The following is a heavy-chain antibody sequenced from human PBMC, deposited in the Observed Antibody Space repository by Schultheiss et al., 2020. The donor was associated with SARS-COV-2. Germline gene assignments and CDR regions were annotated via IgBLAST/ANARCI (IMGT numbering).Heavy chain of an antibody. CDR2: IYYSGST. V-gene: IGHV4-59*12. Sequence: SETLSLTCAVYGGSFSGYYWSWIRQPPGKGLEWIGYIYYSGSTNYNPSLKSRVTISVDTSKNQFSLKLSSVTAADTAVYYCARDRDGLRYYFDYWGQGTLVTVSS. CDR1: GGSFSGYY. J-gene: IGHJ4*02. D-gene: IGHD3-10*01. CDR3: ARDRDGLRYYFDY.